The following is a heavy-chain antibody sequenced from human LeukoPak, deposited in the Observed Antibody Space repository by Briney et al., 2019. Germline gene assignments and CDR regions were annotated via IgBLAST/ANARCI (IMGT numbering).Heavy chain of an antibody. CDR1: GFTLSSYA. Sequence: GGSLRLSCAASGFTLSSYAMTWVRQAPGRGLEWVSSVDGGGGGTYYADSVKGRFTISRDNSKNTLYVQVNSLGTEDTAAYYCAKGSYYDSSGSFYFDYWGQGTLVTVSS. D-gene: IGHD3-22*01. V-gene: IGHV3-23*01. J-gene: IGHJ4*02. CDR3: AKGSYYDSSGSFYFDY. CDR2: VDGGGGGT.